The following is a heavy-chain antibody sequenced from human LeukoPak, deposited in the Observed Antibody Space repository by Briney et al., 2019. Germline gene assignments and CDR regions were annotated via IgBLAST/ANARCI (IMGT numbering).Heavy chain of an antibody. CDR3: ARDSGTTGAVKFDP. D-gene: IGHD3-10*01. J-gene: IGHJ5*02. CDR1: GFTFSSYG. CDR2: ISGSGGST. Sequence: GGSLRLSCAASGFTFSSYGMSWVRQAPGKGLEWVSAISGSGGSTYYADSVKGRFTISRDNSKNTLYLQMNSLRAEDTAVYYCARDSGTTGAVKFDPWGQGTLVTVSS. V-gene: IGHV3-23*01.